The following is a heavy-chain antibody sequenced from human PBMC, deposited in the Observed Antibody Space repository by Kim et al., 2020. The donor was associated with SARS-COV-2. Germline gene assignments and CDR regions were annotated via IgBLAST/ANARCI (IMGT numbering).Heavy chain of an antibody. Sequence: SETLSLTCAVYGGSFSGYYWSWIRQPPGKGLEWIGEINHSGSTNYNPSLKSRVTISVDTSKNQFSLKLSSVTAADTAVYYCARGVYYYGSGSFGWFDPWGQGTLVTVSS. V-gene: IGHV4-34*01. J-gene: IGHJ5*02. CDR2: INHSGST. CDR3: ARGVYYYGSGSFGWFDP. CDR1: GGSFSGYY. D-gene: IGHD3-10*01.